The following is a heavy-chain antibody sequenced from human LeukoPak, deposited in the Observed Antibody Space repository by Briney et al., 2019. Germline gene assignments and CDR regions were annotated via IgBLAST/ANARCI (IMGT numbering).Heavy chain of an antibody. Sequence: GGSLRLSCAASGFTFSSYSMNWVRQAPGKGLGWVSSISSSSSYIYYADSVKGRFTISRDNAKNSLYLQMNSLRAEDTAVYYCARDRFSYGYYFDYWGQGTLVTVSS. D-gene: IGHD5-18*01. V-gene: IGHV3-21*01. CDR1: GFTFSSYS. J-gene: IGHJ4*02. CDR3: ARDRFSYGYYFDY. CDR2: ISSSSSYI.